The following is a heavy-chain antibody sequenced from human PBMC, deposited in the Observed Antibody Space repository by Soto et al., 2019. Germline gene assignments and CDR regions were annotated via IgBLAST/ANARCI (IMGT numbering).Heavy chain of an antibody. CDR1: GYTFTSYY. CDR3: ARERSDATHEYSSSWGNNYYYYGMGV. V-gene: IGHV1-46*01. D-gene: IGHD6-13*01. CDR2: INPSGGST. J-gene: IGHJ6*02. Sequence: ASVKVSCKASGYTFTSYYMHWVRQAPGQGLEWMGIINPSGGSTSYAQKFQGRVTMTRDTSTSTVYMELSSLRSEDTAVYYCARERSDATHEYSSSWGNNYYYYGMGVWGQGTTVTVSS.